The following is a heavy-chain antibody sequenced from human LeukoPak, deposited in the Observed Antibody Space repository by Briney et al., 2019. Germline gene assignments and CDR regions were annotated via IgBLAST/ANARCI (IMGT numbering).Heavy chain of an antibody. V-gene: IGHV4-61*01. CDR3: AREAPSAGATYDYYYGMDV. CDR2: IYYSGST. J-gene: IGHJ6*02. D-gene: IGHD1-26*01. CDR1: GGSVSSGSYY. Sequence: PSETLSLTCTVSGGSVSSGSYYWSWLRQPPGKGLEWIGYIYYSGSTNYNPSLKSRVTISVDTSKNQFSLKLSSVTAADTAVYYCAREAPSAGATYDYYYGMDVWGQGTTVTVSS.